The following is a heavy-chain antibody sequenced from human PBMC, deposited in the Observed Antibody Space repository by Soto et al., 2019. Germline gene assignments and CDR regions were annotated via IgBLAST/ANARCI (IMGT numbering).Heavy chain of an antibody. V-gene: IGHV3-30-3*01. D-gene: IGHD2-15*01. J-gene: IGHJ6*02. CDR3: ARGDREDILVVVGARPGEYGTDI. CDR2: IAHDGSNA. CDR1: GFTFRNHA. Sequence: QVQLVESGGGVVQPGGSLRLSCAASGFTFRNHAMHWVRQAPGKGLECLAVIAHDGSNAFYRDSVKGRFTVSRDNSKTTMNLNMNSLSSEDTGVYYCARGDREDILVVVGARPGEYGTDIWGQGTTVIVSS.